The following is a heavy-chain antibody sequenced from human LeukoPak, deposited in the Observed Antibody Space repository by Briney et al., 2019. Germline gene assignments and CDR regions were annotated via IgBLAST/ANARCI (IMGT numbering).Heavy chain of an antibody. J-gene: IGHJ5*02. Sequence: SQTLSLTCAISGDSVSSNSAAWNWIRQSPSRGLEWLGRTYYRSKWYNDYAVSVKSRITINPDTSKNQFSLQLNSVTPEDTAVYYCARGGTTGTTRSRYNWFDPWGQGTLVTVSS. V-gene: IGHV6-1*01. CDR1: GDSVSSNSAA. D-gene: IGHD1-1*01. CDR3: ARGGTTGTTRSRYNWFDP. CDR2: TYYRSKWYN.